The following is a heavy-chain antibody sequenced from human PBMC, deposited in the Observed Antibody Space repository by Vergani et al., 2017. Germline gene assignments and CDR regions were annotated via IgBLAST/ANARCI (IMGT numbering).Heavy chain of an antibody. V-gene: IGHV1-8*01. CDR3: ATARGAVAGTAEYFQH. CDR1: GYTFTSYD. D-gene: IGHD6-19*01. CDR2: MNPNSGNT. J-gene: IGHJ1*01. Sequence: QVQLVQSGAEVKTPGASVKVSCKASGYTFTSYDINWVRQATGQGLEWMGWMNPNSGNTGYAQKFQGRVTMTEDTSTDTAYMELSSLRSEDTAVYYCATARGAVAGTAEYFQHWGQGTLVTVSS.